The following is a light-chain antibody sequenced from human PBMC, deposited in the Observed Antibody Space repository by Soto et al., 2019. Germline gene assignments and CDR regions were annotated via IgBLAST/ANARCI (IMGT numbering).Light chain of an antibody. CDR3: CSYAGTYTLWV. V-gene: IGLV2-11*01. CDR1: SSDVGGYNY. CDR2: DVS. Sequence: QSALTQLRSVSGSPGQSVTISCTGTSSDVGGYNYVSWYQQHPGKAPKLIIYDVSKRPSGVPDRFSGSKSGNTASLTISGLQAEDEADYYCCSYAGTYTLWVFGGGTKVTVL. J-gene: IGLJ3*02.